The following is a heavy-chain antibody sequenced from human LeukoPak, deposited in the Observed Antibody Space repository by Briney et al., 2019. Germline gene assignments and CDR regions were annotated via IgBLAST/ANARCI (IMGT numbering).Heavy chain of an antibody. CDR3: ARDRVGRLERHNWFDP. J-gene: IGHJ5*02. CDR2: ISAGNGNT. D-gene: IGHD1-1*01. CDR1: GYTFTSYA. Sequence: GASVKVSCKASGYTFTSYAMHWVRQAPGQRLGWMGWISAGNGNTKYSQKFQGRVTITRDTSASTAYMELSSLRSEDTAVYYCARDRVGRLERHNWFDPWGQGTLVTVSS. V-gene: IGHV1-3*01.